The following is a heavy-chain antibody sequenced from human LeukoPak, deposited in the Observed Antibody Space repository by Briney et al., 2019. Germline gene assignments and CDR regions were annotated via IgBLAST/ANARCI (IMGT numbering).Heavy chain of an antibody. Sequence: SGGSLRLSCAASGFTFSSYAMSWVRQAPGKGLEWVSGISDSGDDTDYADSVKGRFTISRDNSKNTLFLQMNTVRAEDTAVYYCVKGPRPDITVAHTVENWGQGTLVTVSS. D-gene: IGHD6-19*01. J-gene: IGHJ4*02. V-gene: IGHV3-23*01. CDR3: VKGPRPDITVAHTVEN. CDR1: GFTFSSYA. CDR2: ISDSGDDT.